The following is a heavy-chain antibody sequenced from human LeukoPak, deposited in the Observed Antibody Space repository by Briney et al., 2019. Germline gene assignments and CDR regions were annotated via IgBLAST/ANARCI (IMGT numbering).Heavy chain of an antibody. Sequence: PSETLSLTCTVSGGSISSYYWRWIRQPPGKGLEWIGYIYYSGSTNYNPSLKSRVTISVDTSKNQFSLKLSSVTAADTAVYDCARDAQYGIPADPYWYFDLGGRGNLVTVSS. CDR2: IYYSGST. J-gene: IGHJ2*01. D-gene: IGHD2-2*01. CDR1: GGSISSYY. V-gene: IGHV4-59*01. CDR3: ARDAQYGIPADPYWYFDL.